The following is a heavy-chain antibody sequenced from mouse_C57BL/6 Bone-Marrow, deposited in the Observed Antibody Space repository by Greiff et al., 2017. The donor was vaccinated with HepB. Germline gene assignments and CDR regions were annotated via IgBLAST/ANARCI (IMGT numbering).Heavy chain of an antibody. J-gene: IGHJ2*01. CDR1: GFTFSSYG. V-gene: IGHV5-6*01. CDR2: ISSGGSYT. CDR3: ARHGYGNYDY. D-gene: IGHD2-1*01. Sequence: EVMLVESGGDLVKPGGSLKLSCAASGFTFSSYGMSWVRQTPDKGLEWVATISSGGSYTYYPDSVKGRFTISRDNAKNTLYLQMSSLKSEDTAMYYCARHGYGNYDYWGQGTTLTVSS.